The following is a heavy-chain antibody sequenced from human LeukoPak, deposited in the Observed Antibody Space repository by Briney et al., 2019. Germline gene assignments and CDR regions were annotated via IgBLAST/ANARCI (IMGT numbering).Heavy chain of an antibody. CDR3: ARGQAYLYYFDY. D-gene: IGHD2/OR15-2a*01. V-gene: IGHV1-69*13. Sequence: SVTVSCTASGGTFSSYAISWVRRAPGQGLEWMGGIIPIFGTANYAQKFQGRVTITADESTSTAYMELSSLRSEDTAVYCCARGQAYLYYFDYWGQGTLVTVSS. CDR1: GGTFSSYA. J-gene: IGHJ4*02. CDR2: IIPIFGTA.